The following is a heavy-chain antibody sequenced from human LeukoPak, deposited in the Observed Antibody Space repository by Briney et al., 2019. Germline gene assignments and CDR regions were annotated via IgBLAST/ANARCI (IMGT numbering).Heavy chain of an antibody. CDR1: GGSISSYY. V-gene: IGHV4-59*12. CDR2: IYYSGST. J-gene: IGHJ4*02. Sequence: SETLSLTCTVSGGSISSYYWSWIRQPPGKGLEWIGYIYYSGSTNYNPSLKSRVTISVDTSKNQFSLKLSSVTAADTAVYYCARERVVPAASIDYWGQGTLVTVSS. D-gene: IGHD2-2*01. CDR3: ARERVVPAASIDY.